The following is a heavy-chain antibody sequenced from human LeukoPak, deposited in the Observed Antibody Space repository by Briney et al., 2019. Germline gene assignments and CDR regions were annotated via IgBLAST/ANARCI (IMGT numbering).Heavy chain of an antibody. V-gene: IGHV3-64*01. D-gene: IGHD6-13*01. Sequence: GSLRLSCAASGFTFSSYAMHWVRQAPGKGLEYVSAISSNGGSTYYANSVKGRFTISRDNSKNTLYLQMGSLRAEDMAVYYCARSPTIAAAGSVLVDWGQGTLVTVSS. CDR1: GFTFSSYA. CDR3: ARSPTIAAAGSVLVD. CDR2: ISSNGGST. J-gene: IGHJ4*02.